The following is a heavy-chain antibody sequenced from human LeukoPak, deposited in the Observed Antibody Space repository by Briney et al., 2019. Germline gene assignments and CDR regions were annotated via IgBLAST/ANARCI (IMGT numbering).Heavy chain of an antibody. CDR1: GGSFSGYY. V-gene: IGHV4-34*01. J-gene: IGHJ5*02. CDR2: INHSGST. CDR3: ASQFWFDP. Sequence: SETLSLTCAVYGGSFSGYYWSWIRRPPGKGLEWIGEINHSGSTNYNPSLKSRVTISVDTSKNQFSLKLSSVTAADTAVYYCASQFWFDPWGQGTLVTVSS.